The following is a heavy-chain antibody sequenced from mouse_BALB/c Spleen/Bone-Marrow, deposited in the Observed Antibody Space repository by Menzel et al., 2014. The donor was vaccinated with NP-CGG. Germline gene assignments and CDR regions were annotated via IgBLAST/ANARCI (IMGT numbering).Heavy chain of an antibody. V-gene: IGHV7-3*02. CDR2: IRNKANGYTT. Sequence: EVNVVDSGGGLVQPGGSLRLSCATSGFTFTDYYMSWVRQPPGKALEWLGFIRNKANGYTTEYSASVKGRFTISRDNSQSILYLQMNTLRAEDSATYYCATGWFAYWGQGTLVTVSA. J-gene: IGHJ3*01. CDR3: ATGWFAY. CDR1: GFTFTDYY.